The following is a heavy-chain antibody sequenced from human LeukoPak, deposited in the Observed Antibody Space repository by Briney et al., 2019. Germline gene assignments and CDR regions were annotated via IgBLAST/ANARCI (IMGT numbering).Heavy chain of an antibody. D-gene: IGHD3-10*01. CDR3: ARVWFGESGWFDP. Sequence: QAGGSLRLSCAASGFTVSSNYMSWVRQAPGKGLEWVSVIYSGGSTYYADSVKGRFTISRDNSKNTLYLQMNSLRAEDTAVYYCARVWFGESGWFDPWGQGTLVTVSS. CDR1: GFTVSSNY. J-gene: IGHJ5*02. CDR2: IYSGGST. V-gene: IGHV3-66*01.